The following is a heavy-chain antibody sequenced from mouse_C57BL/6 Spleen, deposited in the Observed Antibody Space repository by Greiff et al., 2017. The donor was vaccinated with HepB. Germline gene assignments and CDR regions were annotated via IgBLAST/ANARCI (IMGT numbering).Heavy chain of an antibody. V-gene: IGHV5-6*01. CDR2: ISSGGSYT. CDR3: ARDGSLFAY. J-gene: IGHJ3*01. Sequence: EVQGVESGGDLVKPGGSLKLSCAASGFTFSSYGMSWVRQTPDKRLEWVATISSGGSYTYYPDSVKGRFTISRDNAKNTLYLQMSSLKSEDTAMYYCARDGSLFAYWGQGTLVTVSA. CDR1: GFTFSSYG. D-gene: IGHD2-3*01.